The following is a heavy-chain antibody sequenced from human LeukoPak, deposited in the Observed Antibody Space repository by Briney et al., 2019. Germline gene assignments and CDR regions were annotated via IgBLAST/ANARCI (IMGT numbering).Heavy chain of an antibody. V-gene: IGHV3-30*03. CDR1: GFTFSSYG. CDR2: IAYDGSNK. J-gene: IGHJ6*02. Sequence: GGSLRLSCAASGFTFSSYGMHWVRQAPGKGLEWVAVIAYDGSNKYNADTVKRRFTNSRDNPKNTLYLQMNSLRAEDTAVYYCARGKDYGDSQRGYYYYGMDVWGQGTTVTVSS. CDR3: ARGKDYGDSQRGYYYYGMDV. D-gene: IGHD4-17*01.